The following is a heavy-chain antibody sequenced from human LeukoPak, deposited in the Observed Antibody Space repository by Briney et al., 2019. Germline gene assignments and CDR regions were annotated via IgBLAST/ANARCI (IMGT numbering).Heavy chain of an antibody. V-gene: IGHV3-74*01. CDR1: GFTFSSCS. CDR2: INSDGSSI. J-gene: IGHJ3*02. D-gene: IGHD5-12*01. CDR3: ASAYSGYEYAFDI. Sequence: GGSLRLSCAASGFTFSSCSMHWVRQATGKGLVWVSRINSDGSSISYADSVKGRFTISRDNAKNTLYLQMNSLRAEDTAVYYCASAYSGYEYAFDIWGQGTMVTVSS.